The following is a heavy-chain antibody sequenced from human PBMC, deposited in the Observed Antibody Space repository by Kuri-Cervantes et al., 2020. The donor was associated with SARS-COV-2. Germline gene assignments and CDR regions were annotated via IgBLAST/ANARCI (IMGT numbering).Heavy chain of an antibody. D-gene: IGHD6-19*01. J-gene: IGHJ4*02. CDR2: ISAYNGNT. V-gene: IGHV1-18*01. CDR3: ARGPFSSGWFDF. CDR1: GYTFTSYG. Sequence: ASVNVSCKGSGYTFTSYGISWVRQARGKGLEWMGWISAYNGNTKYAQKLQGRVTMTTDTPTSTAYMELKSLRSDDTAVYYCARGPFSSGWFDFWGQGTLVTVSS.